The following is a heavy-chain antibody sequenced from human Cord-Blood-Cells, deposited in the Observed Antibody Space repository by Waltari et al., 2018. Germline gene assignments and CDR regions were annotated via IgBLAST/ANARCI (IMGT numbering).Heavy chain of an antibody. Sequence: QLQLQESGPGLVKPSETLSLTCTVSGGSIRSSSYYWGWIRQPPGKGLEWIGSIYYSGSTYYNPSLKSRVTISVDTSKNQFSLKLSSVTTADTAVYYCASYLVYYYDSSGYFDYWGQGTLVTVSS. CDR1: GGSIRSSSYY. D-gene: IGHD3-22*01. CDR3: ASYLVYYYDSSGYFDY. J-gene: IGHJ4*02. V-gene: IGHV4-39*01. CDR2: IYYSGST.